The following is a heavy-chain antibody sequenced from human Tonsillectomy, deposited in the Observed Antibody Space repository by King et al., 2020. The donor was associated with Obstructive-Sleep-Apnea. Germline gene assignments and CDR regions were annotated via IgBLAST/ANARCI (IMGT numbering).Heavy chain of an antibody. CDR3: ARGEVGAATNYYYYDLDV. J-gene: IGHJ6*02. D-gene: IGHD1-26*01. Sequence: VQLQQWGAGLLKPSETLSLTCAVYGGSFSGYYWTWIRQPPGKGLEWIGEVNHWGSTNYNPSLKSRVTISVDTSKNQFSLNVSSVTAADTAVYYCARGEVGAATNYYYYDLDVWGQGTTVTVSS. V-gene: IGHV4-34*01. CDR1: GGSFSGYY. CDR2: VNHWGST.